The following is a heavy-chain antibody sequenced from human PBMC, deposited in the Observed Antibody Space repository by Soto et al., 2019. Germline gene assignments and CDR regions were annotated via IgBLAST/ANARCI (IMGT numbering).Heavy chain of an antibody. CDR2: ITGTGGNT. Sequence: CAASGFPLSTYGMTWVRQAPGKGLEWVSAITGTGGNTYYVDSVKGRFTSSRDNSKNMLYLQVNSLRVEDTAVYYCARIRGYWYGLDVWGQGTTVTVSS. CDR3: ARIRGYWYGLDV. CDR1: GFPLSTYG. J-gene: IGHJ6*02. V-gene: IGHV3-23*01.